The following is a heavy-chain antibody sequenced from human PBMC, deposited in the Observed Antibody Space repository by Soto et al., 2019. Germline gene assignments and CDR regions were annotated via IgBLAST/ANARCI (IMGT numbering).Heavy chain of an antibody. J-gene: IGHJ6*02. CDR1: GSTCDEHA. V-gene: IGHV3-9*01. CDR3: VKDMTPGGADV. CDR2: VYCKGDSK. D-gene: IGHD4-17*01. Sequence: GGSLRLSCVVSGSTCDEHAMHWVRQVPGEGLEWVSGVYCKGDSKGYADSVKGRFTISKDNGKNSLYLQMHSLRVEDTAVYYCVKDMTPGGADVWGQGTTVTVSS.